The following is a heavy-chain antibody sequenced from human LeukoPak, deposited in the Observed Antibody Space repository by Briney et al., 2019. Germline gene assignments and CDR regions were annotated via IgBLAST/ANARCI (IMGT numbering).Heavy chain of an antibody. V-gene: IGHV3-21*01. D-gene: IGHD5-24*01. J-gene: IGHJ4*02. Sequence: GGSLRLSWAASGFTFSSYSMNWVRQAPGKGLEWVSSISSSSSYIYYADSVKGRFTISRDNAKNSLYLQMNSLRAEDTAVYYCASDLGWLQFLFDYWGQGTLVTVSS. CDR2: ISSSSSYI. CDR3: ASDLGWLQFLFDY. CDR1: GFTFSSYS.